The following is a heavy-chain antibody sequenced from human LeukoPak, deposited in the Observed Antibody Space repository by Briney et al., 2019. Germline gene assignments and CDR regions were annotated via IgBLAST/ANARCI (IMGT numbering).Heavy chain of an antibody. CDR3: AKDISYGSGSYFDY. D-gene: IGHD3-10*01. Sequence: GGSLRLSCGASGFTFSSYAMSWVRQAPGKGLEWVSTIDTSGDSTYYADSVKGRFTISRDNAKNSLYLQMNSLRAEDTALYYCAKDISYGSGSYFDYWGQGTLVTVSS. J-gene: IGHJ4*02. CDR1: GFTFSSYA. V-gene: IGHV3-23*01. CDR2: IDTSGDST.